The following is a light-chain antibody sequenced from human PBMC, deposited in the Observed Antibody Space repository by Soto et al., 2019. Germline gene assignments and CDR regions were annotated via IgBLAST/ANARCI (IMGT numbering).Light chain of an antibody. CDR2: GNS. V-gene: IGLV1-40*01. Sequence: QSVLTQPPSVSGAPVQRVTISFTGSSSNIGAGYDVHWYQQLPGTAPKLLIYGNSNRPSGVPDRFSGSKSGTSASLAITGLQAEDEADYYCQSYDSSLSGVVFGGGTKLTVL. CDR3: QSYDSSLSGVV. J-gene: IGLJ2*01. CDR1: SSNIGAGYD.